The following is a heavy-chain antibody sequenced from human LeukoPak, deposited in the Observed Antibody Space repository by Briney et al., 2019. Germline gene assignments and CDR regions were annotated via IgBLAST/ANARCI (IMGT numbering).Heavy chain of an antibody. CDR1: GGSISSSSYY. Sequence: SETLSLTCTVSGGSISSSSYYWGWIRQPPGKGLEWIGSIYYSGSTYYNPSLKSRVTISVDTSKNQFSLKLSSVTAADTAVYYCASSYQKNGKCDYWGQGTLVTVSS. J-gene: IGHJ4*02. D-gene: IGHD1-26*01. V-gene: IGHV4-39*07. CDR2: IYYSGST. CDR3: ASSYQKNGKCDY.